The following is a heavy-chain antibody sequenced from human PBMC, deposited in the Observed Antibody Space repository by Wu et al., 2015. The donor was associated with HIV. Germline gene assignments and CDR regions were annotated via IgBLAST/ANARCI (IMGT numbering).Heavy chain of an antibody. D-gene: IGHD2-15*01. CDR3: ARDIVVMVAATIPLDY. Sequence: QVQLVQSGGEVKKPGASVKVSCKASGFTFASYGFSWVRQAPGQGLEWMGWISAYDGNTDYAQNFQGRVTMTTDTPTSTAYMELRSLRSDDTAMYYCARDIVVMVAATIPLDYWGQGTLVTVSS. V-gene: IGHV1-18*01. CDR1: GFTFASYG. J-gene: IGHJ4*02. CDR2: ISAYDGNT.